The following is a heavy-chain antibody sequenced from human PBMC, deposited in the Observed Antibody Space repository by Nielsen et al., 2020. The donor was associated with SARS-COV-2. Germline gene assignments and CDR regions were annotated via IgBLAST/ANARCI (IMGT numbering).Heavy chain of an antibody. CDR2: MNPNSGNT. J-gene: IGHJ6*02. V-gene: IGHV1-8*01. Sequence: ASVKVSCKASGYTFTSYDINWVRQATGQGLEWMGWMNPNSGNTGYAQKFQGRVTMTRNTSISTAYMELSSLRSEDTAVYYRAGGVHVPDYGDYLYYYYGMDVWGQGTTVTVSS. CDR1: GYTFTSYD. CDR3: AGGVHVPDYGDYLYYYYGMDV. D-gene: IGHD4-17*01.